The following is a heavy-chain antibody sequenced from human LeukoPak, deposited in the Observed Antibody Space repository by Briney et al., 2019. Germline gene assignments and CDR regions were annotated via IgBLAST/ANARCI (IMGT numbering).Heavy chain of an antibody. Sequence: ASVKVSCKASGYAFTSYGISWVRQAPGQGLEWMGWISAYNGNTNYAQKLQGRVTMTTDTSTSTAYMELRSLRSDDTAVYYCARDLGSSSPTTLDYWGQGTLVTVSS. CDR2: ISAYNGNT. J-gene: IGHJ4*02. D-gene: IGHD6-6*01. CDR3: ARDLGSSSPTTLDY. V-gene: IGHV1-18*01. CDR1: GYAFTSYG.